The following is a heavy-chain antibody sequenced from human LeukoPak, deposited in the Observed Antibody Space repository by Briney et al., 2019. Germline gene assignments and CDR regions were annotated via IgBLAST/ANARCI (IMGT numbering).Heavy chain of an antibody. V-gene: IGHV4-4*09. D-gene: IGHD3-22*01. CDR2: IYTSGST. CDR3: AGHYDSSGYVIY. CDR1: GGSISSYY. J-gene: IGHJ4*02. Sequence: SETLSLTCTVSGGSISSYYWSWIRQPPGMGLEWIGYIYTSGSTNYNPSLKSRVTISVDTSKNQFSLKLSSVTAADTAVYYCAGHYDSSGYVIYWGQGILVTVSS.